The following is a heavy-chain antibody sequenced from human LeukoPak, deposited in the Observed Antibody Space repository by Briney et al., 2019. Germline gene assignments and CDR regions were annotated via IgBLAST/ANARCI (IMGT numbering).Heavy chain of an antibody. CDR2: ISYDGSNK. J-gene: IGHJ4*02. CDR1: GFTFSTFA. Sequence: GGSLRLSCAASGFTFSTFAMHWVRQAPGKGLQWVAVISYDGSNKYYADSVQGRFTISRDNSKNTLYLQMNSLRTEDTAAYYCARGYGGPNSPGNLWGQGTLVTVSS. CDR3: ARGYGGPNSPGNL. D-gene: IGHD4-23*01. V-gene: IGHV3-30*04.